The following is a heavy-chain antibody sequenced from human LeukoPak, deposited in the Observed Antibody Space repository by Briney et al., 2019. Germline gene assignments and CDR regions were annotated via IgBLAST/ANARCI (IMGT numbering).Heavy chain of an antibody. D-gene: IGHD6-6*01. J-gene: IGHJ4*02. V-gene: IGHV3-43*02. CDR3: VRRGEQAARGSLDY. CDR1: GFTFDDYA. CDR2: ISGDGGNT. Sequence: AGGSLRLSCAASGFTFDDYAMHWVRQAPGKGLEWVSLISGDGGNTYYADSVKGRFTISRDNSRNSLYLQMNSLRSEDTALYYCVRRGEQAARGSLDYWGQGTLVTVSS.